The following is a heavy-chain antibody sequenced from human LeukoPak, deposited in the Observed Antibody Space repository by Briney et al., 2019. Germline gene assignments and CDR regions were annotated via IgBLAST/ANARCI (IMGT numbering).Heavy chain of an antibody. Sequence: GGSLRLSCAASGFIFSSYAMSWVRQAPGKGLEWVSVISGSGDSTYYADSVKGRFTISRDNSKNTLYLQMNSLRSEDTAVYYCATHHDFWSGSLYWGQGTLVTVSS. V-gene: IGHV3-23*01. D-gene: IGHD3-3*01. CDR3: ATHHDFWSGSLY. CDR2: ISGSGDST. J-gene: IGHJ4*02. CDR1: GFIFSSYA.